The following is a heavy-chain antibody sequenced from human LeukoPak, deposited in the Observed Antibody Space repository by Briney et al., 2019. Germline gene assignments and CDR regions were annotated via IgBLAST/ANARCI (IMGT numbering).Heavy chain of an antibody. Sequence: PSETLSLTCTVSGGSISSCYWSWIRLPPRQGQDWSGYNYRTGTNYYKPSLRRRVTMVVDTSKNQFSLMLSSVAAADTAVYYCARHNPAAVGQGLDHWGQGALVTVSS. CDR1: GGSISSCY. V-gene: IGHV4-59*08. CDR3: ARHNPAAVGQGLDH. CDR2: NYRTGTN. D-gene: IGHD6-13*01. J-gene: IGHJ4*02.